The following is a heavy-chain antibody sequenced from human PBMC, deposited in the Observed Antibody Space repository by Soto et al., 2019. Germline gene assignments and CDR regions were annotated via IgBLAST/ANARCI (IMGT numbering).Heavy chain of an antibody. CDR1: GYTFTNYY. J-gene: IGHJ2*01. V-gene: IGHV1-46*01. Sequence: ASVKVSCKASGYTFTNYYIHWVRQAPGQGLEWMGIINPSGGRTNYAQKFQGRVTMTRDTSTSTVYLELTSLRSEDTAVYYCARDLSSYSSGWYELWGRGTLVNVSS. CDR2: INPSGGRT. CDR3: ARDLSSYSSGWYEL. D-gene: IGHD6-19*01.